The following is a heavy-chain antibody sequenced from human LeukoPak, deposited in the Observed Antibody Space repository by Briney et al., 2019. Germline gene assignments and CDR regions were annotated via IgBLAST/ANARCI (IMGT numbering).Heavy chain of an antibody. CDR3: ARVGYSSGWYGVEDAFDI. V-gene: IGHV3-33*08. CDR1: GFTFSSYG. Sequence: PGRSLRLSCAASGFTFSSYGMHWVRLAPGKGLEWVAVIWYDGSNKYYADSVKGRFTISRDNSKNTLYLQMNSLRAEDTAVYYCARVGYSSGWYGVEDAFDIWGQGTMVTVSS. CDR2: IWYDGSNK. D-gene: IGHD6-19*01. J-gene: IGHJ3*02.